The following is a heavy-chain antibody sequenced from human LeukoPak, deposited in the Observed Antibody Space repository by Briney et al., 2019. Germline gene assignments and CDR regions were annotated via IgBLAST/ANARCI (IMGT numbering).Heavy chain of an antibody. V-gene: IGHV1-2*07. CDR3: ARDQNYYDSSGYYGIDC. Sequence: GASVKVSCKASGYTFTGYYMHWVRQAPGQGLEWMGWINPNNGATNYAHKFQDRVTMTRDTSISTAYMELSRLRSDDTAVYYCARDQNYYDSSGYYGIDCWGQGTLVTVSS. D-gene: IGHD3-22*01. CDR1: GYTFTGYY. CDR2: INPNNGAT. J-gene: IGHJ4*02.